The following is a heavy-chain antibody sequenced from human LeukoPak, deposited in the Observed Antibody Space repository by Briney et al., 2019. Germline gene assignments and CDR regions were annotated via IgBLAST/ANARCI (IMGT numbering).Heavy chain of an antibody. V-gene: IGHV3-23*01. D-gene: IGHD6-19*01. Sequence: GGSLRLSCAASGFTFSNYAMSWVRQAPGKGLEWVSSMSGSGGSTYYADSVKSRFTISRDNSKNTLYLQMNNLRAEDTALYYCAKNQGQWLVPVDYWGQGTLVTVSS. CDR3: AKNQGQWLVPVDY. J-gene: IGHJ4*02. CDR2: MSGSGGST. CDR1: GFTFSNYA.